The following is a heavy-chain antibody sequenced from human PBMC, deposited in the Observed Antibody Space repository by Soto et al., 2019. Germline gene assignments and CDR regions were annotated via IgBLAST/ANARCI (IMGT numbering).Heavy chain of an antibody. CDR2: ISGSGGST. J-gene: IGHJ4*02. CDR1: GFTFSSYA. V-gene: IGHV3-23*01. D-gene: IGHD2-15*01. Sequence: PGGSLRLSCAASGFTFSSYAMSWVRQAPGKGLEWVSAISGSGGSTYYADSVKGRFTISRDNSKNTLYLQMNSLRAEDTAVYYCAKLGGAVVARYYFDYWGQGTLVTVSS. CDR3: AKLGGAVVARYYFDY.